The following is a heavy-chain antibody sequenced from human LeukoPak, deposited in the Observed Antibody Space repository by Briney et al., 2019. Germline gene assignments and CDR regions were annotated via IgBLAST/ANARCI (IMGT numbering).Heavy chain of an antibody. J-gene: IGHJ4*02. D-gene: IGHD1-26*01. CDR1: GFTFSSYW. CDR3: AARSSGNPYF. Sequence: GGSLRLSCAASGFTFSSYWMSWVRQAPGKGLEWVANIKQDGSQKYYVDSVKGRFSISRDNAKNSLYLQMNSLRVEDTAVYYCAARSSGNPYFWGQGTLVTVSS. V-gene: IGHV3-7*03. CDR2: IKQDGSQK.